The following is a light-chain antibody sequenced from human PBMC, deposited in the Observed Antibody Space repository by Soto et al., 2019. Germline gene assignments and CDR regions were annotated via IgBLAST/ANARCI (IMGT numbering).Light chain of an antibody. CDR3: SSYAGSILYV. CDR2: EVS. J-gene: IGLJ1*01. Sequence: QSALTQPPSASGSPGQSVTISCTGTSSDVGGYNYVSWYQQHPGKAPKLMIYEVSKRPSGVPDRFSGSKSGNTASLTVSGLQAEDEADYYCSSYAGSILYVFGTGTKHTVL. CDR1: SSDVGGYNY. V-gene: IGLV2-8*01.